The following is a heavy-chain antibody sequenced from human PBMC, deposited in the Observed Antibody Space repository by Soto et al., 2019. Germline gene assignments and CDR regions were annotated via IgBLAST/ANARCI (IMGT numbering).Heavy chain of an antibody. CDR2: INHSGST. CDR1: GGSFSGYY. D-gene: IGHD3-10*01. Sequence: SETLSLTCAVYGGSFSGYYWSWIRQPPGKGLEWIGEINHSGSTNYNPSLKSRVTISVDTSKNQFSLKLSSVTAADTAVYYCARELGGIYGSGSYYSPWGQGT. CDR3: ARELGGIYGSGSYYSP. J-gene: IGHJ5*02. V-gene: IGHV4-34*01.